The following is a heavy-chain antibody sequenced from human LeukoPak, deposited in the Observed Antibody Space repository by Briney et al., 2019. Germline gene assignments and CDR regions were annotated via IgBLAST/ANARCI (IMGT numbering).Heavy chain of an antibody. Sequence: GGSLRLSCAASGFTVSSNYMSWVRQAPGKGLEWVSVIYSGGSTYYADSVKGRFTISRDNSKNTLYLQMNSLRAEDTAVYYCAKDQKSETAMDQWGQGTLVTVSS. V-gene: IGHV3-66*01. CDR2: IYSGGST. CDR3: AKDQKSETAMDQ. J-gene: IGHJ4*02. D-gene: IGHD5-18*01. CDR1: GFTVSSNY.